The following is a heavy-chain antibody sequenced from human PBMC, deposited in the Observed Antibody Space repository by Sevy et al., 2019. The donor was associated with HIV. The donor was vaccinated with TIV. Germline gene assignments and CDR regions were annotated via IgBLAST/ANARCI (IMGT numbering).Heavy chain of an antibody. J-gene: IGHJ6*02. CDR3: ARPRANYVDHYWFYAMDV. CDR1: GFAFTNYYA. V-gene: IGHV3-30-3*01. Sequence: GGSLRLSCAASGFAFTNYYAMHWVRQAPGKGLEWVALISYDGSDKYYADSVKGRFTISRDNFKNTLYLQMNSLTTEETAVYYCARPRANYVDHYWFYAMDVWGQGTTVTVSS. CDR2: ISYDGSDK. D-gene: IGHD4-17*01.